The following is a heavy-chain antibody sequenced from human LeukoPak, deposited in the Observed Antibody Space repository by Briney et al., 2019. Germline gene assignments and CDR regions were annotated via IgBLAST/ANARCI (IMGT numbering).Heavy chain of an antibody. Sequence: PSETLSLTCTVSGNSISSGDYYWSWIRQPAGKGLEWIGRIYTSGSTTYNPSLKSRVTISGDTSENQFSLRLSSVTAADTAVYYCARNYGSGSYPDYWGQGTLVTVSS. V-gene: IGHV4-61*02. CDR3: ARNYGSGSYPDY. CDR1: GNSISSGDYY. J-gene: IGHJ4*02. D-gene: IGHD3-10*01. CDR2: IYTSGST.